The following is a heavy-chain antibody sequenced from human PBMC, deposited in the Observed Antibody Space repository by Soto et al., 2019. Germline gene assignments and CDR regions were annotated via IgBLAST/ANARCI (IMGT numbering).Heavy chain of an antibody. J-gene: IGHJ4*02. CDR2: ISLSGTT. CDR3: ARGMTPPGAPAWYYFDS. CDR1: GASITGSSY. Sequence: QVQLQESGPGLMKPSETLSLTCTVSGASITGSSYWSWIRQPAGKGLEWIGSISLSGTTSYNPSLRSRVTMSADVSKNQFSLRLTSVTAADTALYYCARGMTPPGAPAWYYFDSWGQGTLVTVSS. D-gene: IGHD2-8*02. V-gene: IGHV4-4*07.